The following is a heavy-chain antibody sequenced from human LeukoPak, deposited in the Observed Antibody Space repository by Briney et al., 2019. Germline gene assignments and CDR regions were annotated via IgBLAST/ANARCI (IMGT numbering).Heavy chain of an antibody. CDR1: GGSISSGSYY. Sequence: SQTLSLTCTVSGGSISSGSYYSGWIRQPAGKGLEWIGRIYTSGSTNYNPSLKSRVTISVDTSKNQFSLKLSSVTAADTAVHYCARTDYYDAREDYWGQGTLVTVSS. CDR3: ARTDYYDAREDY. D-gene: IGHD3-22*01. J-gene: IGHJ4*02. CDR2: IYTSGST. V-gene: IGHV4-61*02.